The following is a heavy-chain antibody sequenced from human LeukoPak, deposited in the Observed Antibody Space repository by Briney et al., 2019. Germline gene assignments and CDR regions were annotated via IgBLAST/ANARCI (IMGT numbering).Heavy chain of an antibody. CDR3: ARGLWGRNYEDWYFDL. D-gene: IGHD1-7*01. V-gene: IGHV1-46*01. J-gene: IGHJ2*01. CDR2: INPSGVDT. Sequence: GASVKVSCKASGNSFSSYYMHWVRQAPGQGLEWMGIINPSGVDTNYVEKFQGRVTMTRDTSTNTVYIKLGSLRSEDTAVYYCARGLWGRNYEDWYFDLWGRGTLVTVSS. CDR1: GNSFSSYY.